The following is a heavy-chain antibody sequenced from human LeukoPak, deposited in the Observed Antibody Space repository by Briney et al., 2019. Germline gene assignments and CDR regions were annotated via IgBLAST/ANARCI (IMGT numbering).Heavy chain of an antibody. CDR1: GFTFGNAW. CDR2: IKSNTDGGTT. CDR3: ARDVPAYYYDSSGYTDAFDI. Sequence: GGSLRLSCAVSGFTFGNAWMTWVRQAAGKGLEWLGRIKSNTDGGTTDYAAPVKGRFTISRDDSKNTLYLQMNSLRAEDTAVYYCARDVPAYYYDSSGYTDAFDIWGQGTMVTVSS. J-gene: IGHJ3*02. D-gene: IGHD3-22*01. V-gene: IGHV3-15*01.